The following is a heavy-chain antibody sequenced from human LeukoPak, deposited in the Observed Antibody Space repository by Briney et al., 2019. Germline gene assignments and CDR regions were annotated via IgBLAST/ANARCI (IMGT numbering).Heavy chain of an antibody. V-gene: IGHV3-21*01. CDR2: ISSSSSYI. Sequence: PGGSLRLSCAASGFTFCSYSMNWVRQAPGKGLEWVSSISSSSSYIYYADSVKGRFTISRDNAKNSLYLQMNSLRAEDTAVYYCARSLGYSSSSGDYWGQGTLVTVSS. CDR1: GFTFCSYS. J-gene: IGHJ4*02. CDR3: ARSLGYSSSSGDY. D-gene: IGHD6-6*01.